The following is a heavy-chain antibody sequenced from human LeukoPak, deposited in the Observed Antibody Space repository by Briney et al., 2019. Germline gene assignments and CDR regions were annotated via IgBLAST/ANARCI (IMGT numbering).Heavy chain of an antibody. CDR2: ISYDGSNK. Sequence: ISYDGSNKYYADSVKGRFTISRDNSKNTLYLQMNSLRAEDTAVYYCAREDYSNYVALDYWGQGTLVTVSS. J-gene: IGHJ4*02. D-gene: IGHD4-11*01. CDR3: AREDYSNYVALDY. V-gene: IGHV3-30-3*01.